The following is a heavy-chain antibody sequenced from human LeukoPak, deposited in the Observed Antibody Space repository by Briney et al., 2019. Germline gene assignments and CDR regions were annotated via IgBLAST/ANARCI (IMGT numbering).Heavy chain of an antibody. V-gene: IGHV4-39*07. CDR3: ARVKITMVRGVIIARHGNWFDP. J-gene: IGHJ5*02. CDR2: IYYSGST. D-gene: IGHD3-10*01. CDR1: GGSISSSSYY. Sequence: SETLSLTCTVSGGSISSSSYYWGWIRQPPGKGLEWIGSIYYSGSTYYNPSLRSRVTISVDTSKNQFSLKLSSVTAADTAVYYCARVKITMVRGVIIARHGNWFDPWGQGTLVTVSS.